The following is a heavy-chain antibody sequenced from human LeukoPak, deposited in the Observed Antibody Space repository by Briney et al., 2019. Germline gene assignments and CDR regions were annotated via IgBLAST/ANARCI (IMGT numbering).Heavy chain of an antibody. V-gene: IGHV1-18*01. CDR2: ISAYNGNT. CDR1: GYTFTSYG. CDR3: ARDSSSWSSYFDY. J-gene: IGHJ4*02. D-gene: IGHD6-13*01. Sequence: GASVKVSCKASGYTFTSYGISWVRQAPGQGLEWMGWISAYNGNTNYAQKLQGRVTMTTDTSTSTAYTELRSLRSDDTAVYYCARDSSSWSSYFDYWGQGTLVTVSS.